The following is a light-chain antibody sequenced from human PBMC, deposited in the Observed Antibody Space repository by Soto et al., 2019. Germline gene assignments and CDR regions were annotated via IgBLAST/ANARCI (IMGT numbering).Light chain of an antibody. CDR1: QSISNY. CDR3: QQSYSSPLT. CDR2: AAS. Sequence: DIQMTQSPSSLSASVGDRVTITCRASQSISNYLNWYQHKPGKAPKLLIYAASSLQGDVPSRFSGSGSGTDFTLTISSLQPDDFATYYCQQSYSSPLTFGPGTKVDIK. J-gene: IGKJ3*01. V-gene: IGKV1-39*01.